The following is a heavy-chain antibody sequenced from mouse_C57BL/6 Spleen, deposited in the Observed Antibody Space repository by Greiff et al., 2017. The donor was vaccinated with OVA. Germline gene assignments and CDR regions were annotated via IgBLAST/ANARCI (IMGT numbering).Heavy chain of an antibody. CDR3: ARANWDYFDY. D-gene: IGHD4-1*01. V-gene: IGHV1-82*01. Sequence: QVQLQQSGPELVKPGASVKISCKASGYAFSSSWMNWVKQRPGKGLEWIGRIYPGDGDTNSNGKFKGKATLTADKSSSTAYMQLSSLTSEDSAVYFCARANWDYFDYWGQGTTLTVSS. CDR2: IYPGDGDT. J-gene: IGHJ2*01. CDR1: GYAFSSSW.